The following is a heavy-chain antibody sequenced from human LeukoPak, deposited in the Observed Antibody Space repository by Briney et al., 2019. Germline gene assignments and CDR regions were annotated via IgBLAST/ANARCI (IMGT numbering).Heavy chain of an antibody. V-gene: IGHV4-39*01. J-gene: IGHJ4*02. CDR3: ARPGVGGSYYHFDY. Sequence: SETLSLTCTVSGGSISSSSYYWGWIRQPPGKGLEWIGSIYYSGSTYYNPFLKSRVTISVDTSKNQFSLKLSSVTAADTAVYYCARPGVGGSYYHFDYWGQGTLVTVSS. D-gene: IGHD1-26*01. CDR2: IYYSGST. CDR1: GGSISSSSYY.